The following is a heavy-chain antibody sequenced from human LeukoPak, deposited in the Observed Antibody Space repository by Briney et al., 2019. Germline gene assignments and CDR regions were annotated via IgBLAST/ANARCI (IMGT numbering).Heavy chain of an antibody. V-gene: IGHV4-59*12. CDR3: ARAPAAGQLDY. D-gene: IGHD6-13*01. J-gene: IGHJ4*02. CDR1: GGSINSYY. CDR2: IHYSGNT. Sequence: PSETLSLTCTVSGGSINSYYWSWIRLPPGKGLEWIGYIHYSGNTNYNPSLRSRVTISVDRSKNQFSLKLSSVTAADTAVYYCARAPAAGQLDYWGQGTLVTVSS.